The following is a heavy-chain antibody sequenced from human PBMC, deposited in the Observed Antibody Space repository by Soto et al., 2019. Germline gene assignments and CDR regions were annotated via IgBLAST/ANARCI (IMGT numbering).Heavy chain of an antibody. CDR3: ARCAVWGPGTDFDY. CDR2: IYYSGST. D-gene: IGHD3-16*01. V-gene: IGHV4-59*01. CDR1: GGSISSYY. J-gene: IGHJ4*02. Sequence: PSETLSLTCTVSGGSISSYYWSWIRQPPGKGLEWIGYIYYSGSTNYNPSLKSRVTISVDTSKNQFSLKLSSVTAADTAVYYCARCAVWGPGTDFDYWGQGTLVTVSS.